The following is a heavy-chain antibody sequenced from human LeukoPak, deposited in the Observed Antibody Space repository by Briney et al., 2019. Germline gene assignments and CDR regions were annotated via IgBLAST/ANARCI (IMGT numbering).Heavy chain of an antibody. J-gene: IGHJ4*02. Sequence: GGPLRLSCAASGFTFSNAWMSWVRQSPGKGLEWVSTLSTSGASTYYADSVKGRFTISRDNSKNTLYLQMNSLRAEDTAVYYCAKKGYAGSGTYSYYFDSWGQGTLVTVSS. D-gene: IGHD3-10*01. CDR3: AKKGYAGSGTYSYYFDS. V-gene: IGHV3-23*01. CDR1: GFTFSNAW. CDR2: LSTSGAST.